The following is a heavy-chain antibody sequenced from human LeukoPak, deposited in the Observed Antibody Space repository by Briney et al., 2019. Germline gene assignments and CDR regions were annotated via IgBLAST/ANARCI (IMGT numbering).Heavy chain of an antibody. CDR3: ARDTYYYDSSGYFYFDY. CDR1: GYTFTGYY. V-gene: IGHV1-2*02. Sequence: AASVKVSCKASGYTFTGYYMHWVRQAPGQGLEWMGWINPNSGGTNYAQRFQGRVTMTRDTSISTAYMELSRLRSDDTAVYYCARDTYYYDSSGYFYFDYWGQGTLVTVSS. D-gene: IGHD3-22*01. J-gene: IGHJ4*02. CDR2: INPNSGGT.